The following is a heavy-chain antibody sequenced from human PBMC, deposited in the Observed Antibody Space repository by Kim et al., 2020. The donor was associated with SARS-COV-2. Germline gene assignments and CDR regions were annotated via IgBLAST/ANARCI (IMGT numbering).Heavy chain of an antibody. V-gene: IGHV5-51*07. CDR1: GYSFTSYW. J-gene: IGHJ4*02. Sequence: GESLKISCKGSGYSFTSYWIGWVHQMPGKGLEWMGIIYPGDSDTRYSPSFQGQVTISADKSISTAYLQWSSLKASDTAMYYCARLGYSYGYGGGFYYFDYWGQGTLVTVSS. D-gene: IGHD5-18*01. CDR3: ARLGYSYGYGGGFYYFDY. CDR2: IYPGDSDT.